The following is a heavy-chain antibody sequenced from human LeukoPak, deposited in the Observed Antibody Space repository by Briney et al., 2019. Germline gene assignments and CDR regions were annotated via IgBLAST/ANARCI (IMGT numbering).Heavy chain of an antibody. J-gene: IGHJ4*02. CDR2: IKSKTDGGTT. D-gene: IGHD3-22*01. Sequence: GGSLRLSCAASGFTFSNAWMSWVRQAPGKGLEWAGRIKSKTDGGTTDYAAPVKGRFTISRDDSKNTLYLQMNSLKTEDTAVYYCTTCADYYDSSGYYPHFDYWGQGTLVTVSS. CDR1: GFTFSNAW. V-gene: IGHV3-15*01. CDR3: TTCADYYDSSGYYPHFDY.